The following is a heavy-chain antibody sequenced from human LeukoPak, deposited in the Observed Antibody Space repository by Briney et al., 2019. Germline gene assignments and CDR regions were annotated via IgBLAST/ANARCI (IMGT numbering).Heavy chain of an antibody. D-gene: IGHD1-26*01. Sequence: SETLSLTCTVSGGSISSGDYYWSWIRQPPGTGLEWIGYIYYSGSTYYNPSLKSRVTISVDTSKNQFSLKLSSVTAADTAVYYCASLGATYYYYGMDVWGQGTTVTVSS. V-gene: IGHV4-30-4*01. J-gene: IGHJ6*02. CDR2: IYYSGST. CDR1: GGSISSGDYY. CDR3: ASLGATYYYYGMDV.